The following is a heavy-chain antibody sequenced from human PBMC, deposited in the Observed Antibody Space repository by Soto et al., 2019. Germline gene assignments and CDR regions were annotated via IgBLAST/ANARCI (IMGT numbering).Heavy chain of an antibody. V-gene: IGHV4-34*01. CDR2: IHHSGST. CDR1: GGSFDGYH. CDR3: ARGVDSWSGYLF. J-gene: IGHJ4*02. Sequence: PSETLSLTCALYGGSFDGYHWSWIRQSPGKGLEWIGEIHHSGSTKYNPSLKSRVSLSVDTSTKQFSLKMTSMTAADRGVYYCARGVDSWSGYLFWGQGTPVT. D-gene: IGHD3-3*01.